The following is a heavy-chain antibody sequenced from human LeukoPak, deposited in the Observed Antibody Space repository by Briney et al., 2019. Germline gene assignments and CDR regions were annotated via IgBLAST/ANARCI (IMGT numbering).Heavy chain of an antibody. J-gene: IGHJ4*02. CDR3: ARGDYDFWNYFDY. CDR1: GFTFSSYA. V-gene: IGHV3-23*01. Sequence: PGGSLRLSCAASGFTFSSYAMSWVRQAPGKGLEWVSAISGSGGSTYYADSVKGRFTISRDNSKNTLYLQMNSLRAEDTAVYYCARGDYDFWNYFDYWGQGTLVTVSS. CDR2: ISGSGGST. D-gene: IGHD3-3*01.